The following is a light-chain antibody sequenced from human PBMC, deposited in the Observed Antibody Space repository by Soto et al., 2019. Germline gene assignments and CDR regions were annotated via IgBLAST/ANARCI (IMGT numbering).Light chain of an antibody. V-gene: IGLV1-47*01. J-gene: IGLJ1*01. CDR1: SSNVGVNF. Sequence: QSVLTQPPSASGTPGQRVTISCSGSSSNVGVNFVYWYQHLPGTAPKLLIYRNDQRPSGVPDRFSGSKSGTSSSLAISGLRYEDEADYYRAAWDDSLRGRVFGTGTKVTVL. CDR3: AAWDDSLRGRV. CDR2: RND.